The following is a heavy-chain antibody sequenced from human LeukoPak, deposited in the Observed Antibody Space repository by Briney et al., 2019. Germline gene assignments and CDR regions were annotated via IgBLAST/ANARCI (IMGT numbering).Heavy chain of an antibody. V-gene: IGHV1-69*13. J-gene: IGHJ6*04. D-gene: IGHD3-10*01. CDR3: ARDDRYYYGSGSYYKEDYYYYYGMDV. CDR2: IIPIFGTA. CDR1: GGTFSSYA. Sequence: GASVKVSCKVSGGTFSSYAISWVRQAPGQGLEWMGGIIPIFGTANYAQKFQGRVTITADESTSTAYMELSSLRSEDTAVYYCARDDRYYYGSGSYYKEDYYYYYGMDVWGKGTTVTVSS.